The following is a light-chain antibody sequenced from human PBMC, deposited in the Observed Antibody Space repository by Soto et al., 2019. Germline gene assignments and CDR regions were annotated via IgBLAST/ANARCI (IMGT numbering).Light chain of an antibody. CDR3: QQFNSYPFT. CDR1: QGISSA. Sequence: AIQLTQSPSSLSASVGDRVTITCRASQGISSALAWYQQKPGKAPKLLIYDASSLESGVPSRFSGSGSGTDFTLTISSLQTEDFATDYCQQFNSYPFTFGPGTKVDIK. CDR2: DAS. J-gene: IGKJ3*01. V-gene: IGKV1-13*02.